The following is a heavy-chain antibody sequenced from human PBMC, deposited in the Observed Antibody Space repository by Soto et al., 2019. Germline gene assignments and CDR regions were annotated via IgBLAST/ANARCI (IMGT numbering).Heavy chain of an antibody. Sequence: QVQLVESGGGVVQPGSSLRLSCAASGFKFSDFAMHWVRQAPGKGLEWVADITKVGFEIFYVDSVKGRFSISRDDSHSTVFLQMNSLRPEDTGVYYSARDLGGYAQPCVKSDYRGQGTLGNVSS. D-gene: IGHD5-12*01. CDR2: ITKVGFEI. CDR3: ARDLGGYAQPCVKSDY. J-gene: IGHJ4*02. V-gene: IGHV3-30*04. CDR1: GFKFSDFA.